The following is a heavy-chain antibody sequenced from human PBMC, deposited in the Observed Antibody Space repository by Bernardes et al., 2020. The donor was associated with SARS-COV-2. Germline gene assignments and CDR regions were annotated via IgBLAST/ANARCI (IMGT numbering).Heavy chain of an antibody. V-gene: IGHV1-18*01. CDR2: ISAHKGNT. CDR1: KYTFTHYD. J-gene: IGHJ4*02. CDR3: ARSYGDYRFDF. Sequence: ASVKVSCKASKYTFTHYDITWVRQAPGQGLEWMGWISAHKGNTNYAQKVQGRVTMTTDTSTSTAYLELTSLRFDDTAMYYCARSYGDYRFDFWGQGTLVTVSS. D-gene: IGHD4-17*01.